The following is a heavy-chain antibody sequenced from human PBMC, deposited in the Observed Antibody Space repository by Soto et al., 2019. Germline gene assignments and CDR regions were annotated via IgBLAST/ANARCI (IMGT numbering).Heavy chain of an antibody. CDR2: IYHSGST. V-gene: IGHV4-30-2*01. CDR1: GNRISRRRYS. J-gene: IGHJ4*02. CDR3: ARGPPLGY. Sequence: TLALTCDVYGNRISRRRYSWSWIRQPPGKGLECIGYIYHSGSTYYNPSLKSRVTISVDRSKNQFSLKLSSVTAADTAAYYCARGPPLGYWGQGTLVS.